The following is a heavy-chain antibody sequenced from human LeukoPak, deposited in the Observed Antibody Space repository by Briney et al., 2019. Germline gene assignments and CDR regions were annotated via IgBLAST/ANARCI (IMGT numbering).Heavy chain of an antibody. CDR1: GFTFSSFE. J-gene: IGHJ5*02. CDR2: ISSSGTTI. V-gene: IGHV3-48*03. CDR3: ASYGSANL. D-gene: IGHD3-10*01. Sequence: PGGSLRLSCVASGFTFSSFEMNWVRQAPGKGLEWVSYISSSGTTISYADSVKGRFTISRDNANNSLYLQMNSPRVEDTAFYHCASYGSANLWGQGTLVTVSS.